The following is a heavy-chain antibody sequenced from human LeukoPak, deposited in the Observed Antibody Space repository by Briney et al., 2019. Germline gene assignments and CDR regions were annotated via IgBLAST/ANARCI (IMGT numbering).Heavy chain of an antibody. CDR1: GFTFSSYT. D-gene: IGHD5-12*01. CDR3: AKDGVATIQGTLDP. J-gene: IGHJ5*02. Sequence: GGSLRLSCAASGFTFSSYTVNWIRQAPGKGLEWVSGISWNSGSIGYADSVKGRFTISRDNAKNSLYLQMNSLRAEDMALYYCAKDGVATIQGTLDPWGQGTLVTVSS. V-gene: IGHV3-9*03. CDR2: ISWNSGSI.